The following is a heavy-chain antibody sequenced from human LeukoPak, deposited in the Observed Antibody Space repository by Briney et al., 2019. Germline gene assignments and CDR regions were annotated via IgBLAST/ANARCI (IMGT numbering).Heavy chain of an antibody. CDR2: IYYSGST. V-gene: IGHV4-59*01. CDR3: AREDRSCGSWAFDY. CDR1: GGSISSYY. J-gene: IGHJ4*02. Sequence: SETLSLTCTVSGGSISSYYWNWIRQPPGKGLEWIGYIYYSGSTYYNPSLKSRVTISVDTSKNQFSLKLSSVTAADTAVYYCAREDRSCGSWAFDYWGQGTLVTVSS. D-gene: IGHD5-18*01.